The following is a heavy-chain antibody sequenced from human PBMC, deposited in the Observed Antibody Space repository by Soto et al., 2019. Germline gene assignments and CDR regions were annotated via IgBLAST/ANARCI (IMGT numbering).Heavy chain of an antibody. CDR3: ARTGYYYYYMDV. J-gene: IGHJ6*03. V-gene: IGHV4-39*01. CDR1: GGSISSSSYY. CDR2: IYYSGST. Sequence: SETLSLTCTVSGGSISSSSYYWGWIRQPPGKGLEWIGSIYYSGSTYYNPSLKSRVTISVDTSKNQFSLKLSSVTAADTAVYYCARTGYYYYYMDVWGKGTTVTVSS. D-gene: IGHD6-13*01.